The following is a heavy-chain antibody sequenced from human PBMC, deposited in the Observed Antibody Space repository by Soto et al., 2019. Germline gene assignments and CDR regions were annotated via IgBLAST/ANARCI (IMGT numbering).Heavy chain of an antibody. Sequence: EVKLVESGGGLVQPGGSLRLSCAASGFTFSNYWMYWVRQAPGKGLVWVSRINSDGNVSSYADSVKGRLTISRDNVKNTLYLQMNSLRVEDTAVYYCARGDCVGGTCYSLAGSFYYYMDVWGKGTTVTVFS. CDR1: GFTFSNYW. D-gene: IGHD2-15*01. CDR3: ARGDCVGGTCYSLAGSFYYYMDV. J-gene: IGHJ6*03. CDR2: INSDGNVS. V-gene: IGHV3-74*01.